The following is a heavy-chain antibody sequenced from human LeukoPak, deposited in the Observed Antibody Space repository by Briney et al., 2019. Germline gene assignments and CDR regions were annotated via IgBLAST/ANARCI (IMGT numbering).Heavy chain of an antibody. CDR2: INHSGST. CDR3: ARGKRELRLRYYYYYMDV. J-gene: IGHJ6*03. Sequence: SETLSLTCAVYGGSFSGYYWSWIRQPPGKGLEWIGEINHSGSTNYNPSLKSRVTISVDTSKNRFSLKLSSVTAADTAVYYCARGKRELRLRYYYYYMDVWGKGTTVTVSS. CDR1: GGSFSGYY. D-gene: IGHD1-7*01. V-gene: IGHV4-34*01.